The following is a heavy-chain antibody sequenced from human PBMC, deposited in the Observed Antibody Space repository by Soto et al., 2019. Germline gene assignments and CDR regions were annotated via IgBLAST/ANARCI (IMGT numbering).Heavy chain of an antibody. CDR1: GCTLSNYA. J-gene: IGHJ4*02. CDR3: ARGGFSSSWRFDY. Sequence: GASVKVSCKASGCTLSNYAISWVRQAPGQGLEWMGGIMATFGPADSAQKFQGRVRIIADKSTDTAYLELSSLRSEDTAVYYCARGGFSSSWRFDYWGQGTLVTVSS. V-gene: IGHV1-69*06. D-gene: IGHD6-13*01. CDR2: IMATFGPA.